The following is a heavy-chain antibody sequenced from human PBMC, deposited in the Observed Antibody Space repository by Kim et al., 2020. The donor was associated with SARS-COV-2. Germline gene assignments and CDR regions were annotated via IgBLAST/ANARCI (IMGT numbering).Heavy chain of an antibody. CDR1: GYTLIELS. CDR2: FDPEDGET. V-gene: IGHV1-24*01. J-gene: IGHJ6*02. CDR3: ATAPGITGTPRYYYYYYGMDV. Sequence: ASVKVSCKVSGYTLIELSMHWVRQAPGKGLEWMGGFDPEDGETIYAQKFQGRVTMTEDTSTDTAYMELSSLRSEDTAVYYCATAPGITGTPRYYYYYYGMDVWGQGTTVTVSS. D-gene: IGHD1-20*01.